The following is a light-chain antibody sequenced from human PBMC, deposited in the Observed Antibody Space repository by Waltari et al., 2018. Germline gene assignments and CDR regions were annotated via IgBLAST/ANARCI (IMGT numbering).Light chain of an antibody. J-gene: IGKJ4*01. Sequence: EIVLTQSPATLSLSPGERATLSCRARQSVSSYLAWYQQKPSQAPRLLIYDASNRATGIPARFSVSGSGTDFTLTISSLEPEDFAVYYCQQRSNWPPLTFGGGTKVEIK. CDR2: DAS. CDR1: QSVSSY. CDR3: QQRSNWPPLT. V-gene: IGKV3-11*01.